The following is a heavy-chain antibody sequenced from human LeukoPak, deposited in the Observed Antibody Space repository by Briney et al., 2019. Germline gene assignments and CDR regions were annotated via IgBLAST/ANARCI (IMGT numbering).Heavy chain of an antibody. CDR2: MSSSDDGR. Sequence: GGSLRLSCATSGFSFSSYAMSWVRQAPGKGLEWVSAMSSSDDGRYYAASVRGRFTISRDTSRSTLYLQMNSLRAEDAAVYYCARVLAAAGRAYFDYWGQGTLVTVSS. D-gene: IGHD6-13*01. V-gene: IGHV3-23*01. CDR3: ARVLAAAGRAYFDY. J-gene: IGHJ4*02. CDR1: GFSFSSYA.